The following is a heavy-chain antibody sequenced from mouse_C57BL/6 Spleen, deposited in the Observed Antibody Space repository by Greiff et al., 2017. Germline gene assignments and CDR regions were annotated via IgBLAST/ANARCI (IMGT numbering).Heavy chain of an antibody. Sequence: VQLQQSGAELVRPGASVKLSCTASGFNIKDDYMHWVKQRPEQGLEWIGWIDPENGDTEYASKFQGKATITADTSSNTAYLQLSSLTSEDTAGYYCTTKDYDGFAYWGQGTLVTVSA. CDR3: TTKDYDGFAY. V-gene: IGHV14-4*01. D-gene: IGHD2-4*01. CDR1: GFNIKDDY. J-gene: IGHJ3*01. CDR2: IDPENGDT.